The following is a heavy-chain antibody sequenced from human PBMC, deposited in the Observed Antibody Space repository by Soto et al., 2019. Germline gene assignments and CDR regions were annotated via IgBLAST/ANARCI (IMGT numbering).Heavy chain of an antibody. CDR3: ARGGSLDNSAPRRRNNWFDP. V-gene: IGHV4-59*01. CDR2: IYYSGST. D-gene: IGHD1-1*01. CDR1: GGSISSYY. Sequence: SETLSLTCTVSGGSISSYYWSWIRQPPGKGLEWIGYIYYSGSTNYNPSLKSRVTISVDTSKNQFPLKLSSVTAADTAVYYCARGGSLDNSAPRRRNNWFDPWGQGTLVTVSS. J-gene: IGHJ5*02.